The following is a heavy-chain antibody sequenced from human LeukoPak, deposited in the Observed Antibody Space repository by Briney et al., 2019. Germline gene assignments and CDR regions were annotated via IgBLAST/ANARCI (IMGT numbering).Heavy chain of an antibody. J-gene: IGHJ4*02. CDR1: GFTFSSYA. CDR2: ISGSGGST. D-gene: IGHD6-19*01. CDR3: AKSPKPSSGWYYYFDY. V-gene: IGHV3-23*01. Sequence: GGSLRLSCAASGFTFSSYAMSWVRQAPGKGLEWVSAISGSGGSTYYADSVKGRFTISGDNSKNTLYLQMNSLRAEDTAVYYCAKSPKPSSGWYYYFDYWGQGTLVTVSS.